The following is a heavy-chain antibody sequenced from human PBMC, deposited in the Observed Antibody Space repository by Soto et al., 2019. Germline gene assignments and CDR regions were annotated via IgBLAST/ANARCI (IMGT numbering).Heavy chain of an antibody. V-gene: IGHV3-23*01. J-gene: IGHJ4*02. CDR3: AKDGGSVCSGGTCYFQAPDY. CDR2: IDGSGRNT. CDR1: GFTFSSYA. D-gene: IGHD2-15*01. Sequence: PGRSLRLSCAASGFTFSSYAMSWVRQAPGKGLEWVSGIDGSGRNTYYADSVKGRFTISRDNSKNTLSVQMNGLRVEDTALYYCAKDGGSVCSGGTCYFQAPDYWGQGTLVTASS.